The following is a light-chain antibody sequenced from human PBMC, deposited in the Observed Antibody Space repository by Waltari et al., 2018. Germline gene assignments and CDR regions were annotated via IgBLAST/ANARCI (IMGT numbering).Light chain of an antibody. CDR2: SDS. Sequence: QSMLTQSPSASGTPGQRVTISCSGGSSNIGTNTVTWYRQMPGKTPKLLIFSDSRRPSGVPDRLSASKSGTAASLVISELQSEDEADYYCAAWDDSLKAYVFGSGTKVSVL. V-gene: IGLV1-44*01. CDR1: SSNIGTNT. CDR3: AAWDDSLKAYV. J-gene: IGLJ1*01.